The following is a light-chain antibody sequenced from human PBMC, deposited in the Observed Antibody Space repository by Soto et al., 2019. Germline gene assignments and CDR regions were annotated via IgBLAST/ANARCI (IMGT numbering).Light chain of an antibody. J-gene: IGKJ5*01. Sequence: ETVLTHSPGTLSLSPWERATLSCRASQSVSSSSLAWYQQRPGQAPRLLIYGTSSRATGIPDRFSGSGSGTDFTLTISRLEPEDFAVYFCQRYGSSPLITFGQGTRLEI. CDR1: QSVSSSS. V-gene: IGKV3-20*01. CDR2: GTS. CDR3: QRYGSSPLIT.